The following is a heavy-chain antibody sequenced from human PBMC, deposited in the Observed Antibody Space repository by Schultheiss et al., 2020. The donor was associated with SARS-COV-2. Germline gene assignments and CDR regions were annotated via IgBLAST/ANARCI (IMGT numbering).Heavy chain of an antibody. Sequence: SETLSLTCAVYGGSFSGYYWSWIRQPPGKGLEWIGEINHRGSTNYNPSLKSRVIISVDTSKNQFSLKLSSVTAADTAVYYCARSLGKVPAAMNDYWGQGTLVTVSS. CDR1: GGSFSGYY. CDR2: INHRGST. V-gene: IGHV4-34*01. CDR3: ARSLGKVPAAMNDY. J-gene: IGHJ4*02. D-gene: IGHD2-2*01.